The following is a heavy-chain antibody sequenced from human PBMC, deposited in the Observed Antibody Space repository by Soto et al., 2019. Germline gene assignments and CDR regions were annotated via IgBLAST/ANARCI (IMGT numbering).Heavy chain of an antibody. Sequence: GESLNTSCRTSGYRFTSYWIAWVLQMPGKGLEWMGIIFPSDSDTRYSPSFQGQVTISADRSTSTVFLQWASLKASDTAVYFCARKDKSGYFNWFDPWGQGTLVTV. J-gene: IGHJ5*02. CDR1: GYRFTSYW. V-gene: IGHV5-51*01. CDR2: IFPSDSDT. CDR3: ARKDKSGYFNWFDP. D-gene: IGHD3-22*01.